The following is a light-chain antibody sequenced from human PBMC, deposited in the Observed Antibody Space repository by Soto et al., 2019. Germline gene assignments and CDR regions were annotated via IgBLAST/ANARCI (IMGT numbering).Light chain of an antibody. CDR2: GAS. Sequence: EIVMTQSPATLSVSPGERATLSCRASHSVSSNLAWYQQKPGQAPRLLIYGASTRATGIPARFSGSGSETEFTLTISSLQSEDFAVYYCQQYNNRPLTFGGGTKVEIK. CDR3: QQYNNRPLT. J-gene: IGKJ4*01. CDR1: HSVSSN. V-gene: IGKV3-15*01.